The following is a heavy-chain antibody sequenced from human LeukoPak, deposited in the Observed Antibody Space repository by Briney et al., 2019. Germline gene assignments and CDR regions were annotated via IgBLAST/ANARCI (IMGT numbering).Heavy chain of an antibody. CDR2: IGGSGDST. J-gene: IGHJ4*02. V-gene: IGHV3-23*01. CDR1: GFTFSSHG. D-gene: IGHD6-19*01. CDR3: ARDGGSGWSSAFFDF. Sequence: GGSLRLSCAASGFTFSSHGMSWVRQAPGKGLEWVSAIGGSGDSTHYADSVKGRFTISRDNSKNTLYLQMNSLRVEDTAVYYCARDGGSGWSSAFFDFWGQGTLVTVSS.